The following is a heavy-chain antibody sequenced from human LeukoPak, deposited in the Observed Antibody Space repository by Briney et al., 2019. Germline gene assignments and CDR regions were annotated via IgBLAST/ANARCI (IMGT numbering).Heavy chain of an antibody. CDR1: GFTISSPP. V-gene: IGHV3-33*08. J-gene: IGHJ4*02. CDR2: IWYDGSNK. CDR3: ASSTITATLDY. D-gene: IGHD5-24*01. Sequence: PGGSLRLSCAASGFTISSPPMSWVRQAPGKGLEWVAVIWYDGSNKYYADSVKGRFTISRDNSKNTLYLQMNSLRAEDTAVYYCASSTITATLDYWGQGTLVTVSS.